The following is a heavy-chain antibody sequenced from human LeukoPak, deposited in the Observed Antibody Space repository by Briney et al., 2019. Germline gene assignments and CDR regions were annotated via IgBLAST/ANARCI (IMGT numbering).Heavy chain of an antibody. Sequence: GGSLRLSCVASGFTFSSYAMSWVRQAPGKGLEWVSGMSGSGGSTYYADSVKGRFTISRDNSKNTLFLQMNSLRAEGTAVYYCAKETYSSGWYPFFDYWGQGRLVTVSS. CDR1: GFTFSSYA. J-gene: IGHJ4*02. D-gene: IGHD6-19*01. V-gene: IGHV3-23*01. CDR2: MSGSGGST. CDR3: AKETYSSGWYPFFDY.